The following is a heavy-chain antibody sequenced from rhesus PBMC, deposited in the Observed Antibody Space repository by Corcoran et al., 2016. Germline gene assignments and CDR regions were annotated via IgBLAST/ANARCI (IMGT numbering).Heavy chain of an antibody. V-gene: IGHV4-127*01. Sequence: QVQLQESGPGLVKPSETLSLTCAVSGYSISSDYGWRCIRHPPGTGLEWIGYIGGSSGSTNYNPSLKSRVTISKDTSKNQFSLKLSSLTAADTAVYYCARIMAAAGKTFDYWGQGVLVTVSS. CDR3: ARIMAAAGKTFDY. CDR2: IGGSSGST. J-gene: IGHJ4*01. D-gene: IGHD6-25*01. CDR1: GYSISSDYG.